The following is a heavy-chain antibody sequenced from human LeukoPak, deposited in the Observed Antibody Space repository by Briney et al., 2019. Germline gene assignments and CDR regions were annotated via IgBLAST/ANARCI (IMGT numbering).Heavy chain of an antibody. J-gene: IGHJ5*02. Sequence: TGGSLRLSCAASGFTFSNDAMSWVRQAPGKGLEWVSAISGSGASTYYADSVKGRFTISRDNSKNTLYLQMNSLRAEDTAVYYCANEAAAAAWGQGTLVTVSS. CDR2: ISGSGAST. CDR1: GFTFSNDA. CDR3: ANEAAAAA. V-gene: IGHV3-23*01. D-gene: IGHD6-25*01.